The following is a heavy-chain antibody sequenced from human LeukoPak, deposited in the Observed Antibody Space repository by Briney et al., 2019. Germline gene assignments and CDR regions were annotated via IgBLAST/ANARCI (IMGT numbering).Heavy chain of an antibody. CDR1: GFTFSSYG. D-gene: IGHD6-19*01. V-gene: IGHV3-30*03. J-gene: IGHJ4*02. Sequence: GGSLRLSCAASGFTFSSYGMHWVRQAPGKGLEWVAVISYDGSNKYYADSVKGRFTMSRDKSKNTLYLDVSSLRAEDTAVYYCVRHIRSSGWYSDFWGQGTLVTVPS. CDR2: ISYDGSNK. CDR3: VRHIRSSGWYSDF.